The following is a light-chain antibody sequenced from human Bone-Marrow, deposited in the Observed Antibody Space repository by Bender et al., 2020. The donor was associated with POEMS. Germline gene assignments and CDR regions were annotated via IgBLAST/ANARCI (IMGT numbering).Light chain of an antibody. CDR1: SSDVGDYNS. CDR3: FSYAGSYTFV. Sequence: QSALSQPASVSGSPGQSVTISCTGTSSDVGDYNSVSWYQQYPGKAPKLMIYDVSKRPSGVPDRFSGSKSGNTASLTISGLQAEDEADYYCFSYAGSYTFVFGTGTRVTVL. J-gene: IGLJ1*01. CDR2: DVS. V-gene: IGLV2-11*01.